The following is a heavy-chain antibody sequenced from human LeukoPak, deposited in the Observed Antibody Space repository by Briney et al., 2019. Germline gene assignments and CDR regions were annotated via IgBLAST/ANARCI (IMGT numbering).Heavy chain of an antibody. V-gene: IGHV4-39*07. Sequence: PSETLSLTCTVSGGSISSSSYYWGWIRQPPGKGLEWIGSIYYSGSTYYNPSLKSRVTISVDTSKNQFSLKLSSVTAADTAVYYCARDRYNYGLADYYFDYWGQGTLVTVSS. CDR2: IYYSGST. D-gene: IGHD5-18*01. CDR1: GGSISSSSYY. CDR3: ARDRYNYGLADYYFDY. J-gene: IGHJ4*02.